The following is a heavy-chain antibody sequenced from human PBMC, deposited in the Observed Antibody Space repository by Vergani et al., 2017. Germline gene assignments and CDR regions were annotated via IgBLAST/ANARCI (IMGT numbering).Heavy chain of an antibody. CDR3: ASRVSAGGGLDT. V-gene: IGHV3-23*01. D-gene: IGHD2-15*01. CDR1: GFSFPGYA. CDR2: FSGCGGTT. Sequence: EVQLLESGGGLVQPGGSLRLSCEASGFSFPGYAMSWVRQAPGKGLEWVSPFSGCGGTTNCAESVKGRFTISRDNAKKFLYLQMNNLRAEDTALYYCASRVSAGGGLDTWGQGTLVTVS. J-gene: IGHJ5*02.